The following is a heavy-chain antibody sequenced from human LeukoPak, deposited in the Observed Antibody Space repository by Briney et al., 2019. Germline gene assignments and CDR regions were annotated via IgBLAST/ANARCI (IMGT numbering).Heavy chain of an antibody. CDR3: ARALKDLRRRIGGTTTFEYYYYMDV. CDR1: GFTFSSYE. Sequence: GGSLRLSCAASGFTFSSYEMNWVRQAPGKGLEWVSAISGSGGSTYYADSVKGRFTISRDNGKNSLYLQMNSLRAEDTAVYYCARALKDLRRRIGGTTTFEYYYYMDVWGKGTTVTISS. J-gene: IGHJ6*03. D-gene: IGHD1-26*01. V-gene: IGHV3-48*03. CDR2: ISGSGGST.